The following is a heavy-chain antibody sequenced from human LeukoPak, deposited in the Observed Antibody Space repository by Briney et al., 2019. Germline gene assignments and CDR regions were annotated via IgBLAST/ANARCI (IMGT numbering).Heavy chain of an antibody. CDR3: ARGGSSGWYGEFDY. V-gene: IGHV6-1*01. J-gene: IGHJ4*02. CDR1: GDSVSSNSAA. CDR2: TYYRSKWYN. Sequence: SQTLSLTCAISGDSVSSNSAAWNWIRQSPSRGLKWLGRTYYRSKWYNDYAVSVKSRITINPDTSKNQFSLKLSSVTAADTAVYYCARGGSSGWYGEFDYWGQGTLVTVSS. D-gene: IGHD6-19*01.